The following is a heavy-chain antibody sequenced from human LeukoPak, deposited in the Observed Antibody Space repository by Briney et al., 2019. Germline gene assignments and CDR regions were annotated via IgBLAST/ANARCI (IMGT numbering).Heavy chain of an antibody. CDR2: ISSNGGST. CDR3: ARNVLRYFEASGEFDP. V-gene: IGHV3-64*01. CDR1: GFTFSSYA. Sequence: PGGSLRLSCAASGFTFSSYAMHWVRQAPGKGLEYVSAISSNGGSTYYANSVKGRFTISRDNSKNTLYLQMNSLRAEDTAVYYCARNVLRYFEASGEFDPWGQGTLVTVSS. J-gene: IGHJ5*02. D-gene: IGHD3-9*01.